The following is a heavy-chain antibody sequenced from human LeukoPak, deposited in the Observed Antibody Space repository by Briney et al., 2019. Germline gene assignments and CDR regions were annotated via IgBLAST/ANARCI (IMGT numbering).Heavy chain of an antibody. D-gene: IGHD2-2*01. Sequence: PGGSLRLSCAASGFTFSSYGMHWVRQAPGKGLEWVAFIRYDGSNKYYADSVKGRFTISRDISKNTLYLQMNSLRAEDTAVYYFAKDLIVVVPAAILGDAFDIWGQGTMVTVSS. J-gene: IGHJ3*02. CDR3: AKDLIVVVPAAILGDAFDI. V-gene: IGHV3-30*02. CDR2: IRYDGSNK. CDR1: GFTFSSYG.